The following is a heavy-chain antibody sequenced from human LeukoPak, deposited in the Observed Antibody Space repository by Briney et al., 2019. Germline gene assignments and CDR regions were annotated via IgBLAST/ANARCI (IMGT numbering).Heavy chain of an antibody. CDR2: ISYSGST. V-gene: IGHV4-59*01. Sequence: SETMSLATTVSGGAISSYYCGWIRQPPGTGLEWIWDISYSGSTNYNPSLQDRVTLSVDTSKNQFSLKLSSVTAADTAVYYCARGRGYYYYMDGWGKGTTVTVSS. D-gene: IGHD3-10*01. J-gene: IGHJ6*03. CDR3: ARGRGYYYYMDG. CDR1: GGAISSYY.